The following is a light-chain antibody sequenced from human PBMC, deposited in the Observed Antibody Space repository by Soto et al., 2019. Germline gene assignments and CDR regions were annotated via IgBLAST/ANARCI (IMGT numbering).Light chain of an antibody. CDR2: EVT. CDR3: SSFTGRFTFV. V-gene: IGLV2-14*01. CDR1: RSDVGAYNY. Sequence: QSALTQPASVSGSPGQSIAISCTGTRSDVGAYNYVSWYQQHPGKAPKLMISEVTNRPSGVSDRFSGSKSGNTASLTISGLQAEDEADYYCSSFTGRFTFVFGTGTKLTVL. J-gene: IGLJ1*01.